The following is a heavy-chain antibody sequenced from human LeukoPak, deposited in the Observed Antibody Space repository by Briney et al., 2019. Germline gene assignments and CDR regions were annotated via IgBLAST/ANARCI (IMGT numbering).Heavy chain of an antibody. V-gene: IGHV3-23*01. J-gene: IGHJ5*02. CDR2: ISGGGGST. Sequence: AGGSLRLSCAASRFTFSSYAMSWVRQAPGKGLEWVSTISGGGGSTYYADSVKGRFTISRDNSKNTLYLHMNSLRADDTAVYYCARSPTAINGYFDPWGQGTLVTVSS. D-gene: IGHD2-2*01. CDR1: RFTFSSYA. CDR3: ARSPTAINGYFDP.